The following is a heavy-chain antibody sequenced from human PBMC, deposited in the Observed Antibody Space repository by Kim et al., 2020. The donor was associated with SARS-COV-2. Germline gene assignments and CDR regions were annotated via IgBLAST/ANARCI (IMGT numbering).Heavy chain of an antibody. D-gene: IGHD3-16*01. Sequence: YAQTLQGRLTMTRDTSASTLYMGLSSLRSEDTAVYYCAGGDDAWGGGNNDFWGQGTLVTVSS. V-gene: IGHV1-46*04. CDR3: AGGDDAWGGGNNDF. J-gene: IGHJ4*02.